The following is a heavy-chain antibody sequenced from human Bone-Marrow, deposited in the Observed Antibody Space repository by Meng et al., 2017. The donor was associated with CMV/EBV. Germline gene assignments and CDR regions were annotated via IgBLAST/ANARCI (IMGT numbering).Heavy chain of an antibody. V-gene: IGHV4-59*12. D-gene: IGHD6-6*01. CDR3: AREGDSIAARRAFDY. J-gene: IGHJ4*02. CDR1: GGSISSYY. Sequence: SETLSLTCTVSGGSISSYYWSWIRQPPGKGLEWIGYIYYSGSTNYNPSLKSRVTISVDTSKNQFSLRLSSVTAADTAVYYCAREGDSIAARRAFDYWGLGTLVTVSS. CDR2: IYYSGST.